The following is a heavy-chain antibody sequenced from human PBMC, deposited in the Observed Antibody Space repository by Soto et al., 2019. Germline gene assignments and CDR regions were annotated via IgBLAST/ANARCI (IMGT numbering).Heavy chain of an antibody. D-gene: IGHD2-15*01. V-gene: IGHV4-59*12. CDR2: IYYSGST. Sequence: SETLSLTCTVSGGSISSYYWSWIRQPPGKGLEWIGYIYYSGSTNYNPSLKSRVTISVDRSKNQFSLKLSSVTAADTAVYYCARYEAAALNWFDPWGQGTLVTVSS. CDR1: GGSISSYY. CDR3: ARYEAAALNWFDP. J-gene: IGHJ5*02.